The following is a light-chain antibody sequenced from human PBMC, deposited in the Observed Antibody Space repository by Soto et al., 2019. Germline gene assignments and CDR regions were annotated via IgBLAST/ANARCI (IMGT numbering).Light chain of an antibody. CDR1: SSDVGGYKF. V-gene: IGLV2-14*01. Sequence: QSALTQPASVSGSPGQSITISCTGTSSDVGGYKFVSWYQQHPGKAPKLIIYEVSNRPSGFSSRFSGSKSGNTASLTISGLQAEDEPDYYCGSYTGSIYVFGTGTKLTVL. CDR2: EVS. CDR3: GSYTGSIYV. J-gene: IGLJ1*01.